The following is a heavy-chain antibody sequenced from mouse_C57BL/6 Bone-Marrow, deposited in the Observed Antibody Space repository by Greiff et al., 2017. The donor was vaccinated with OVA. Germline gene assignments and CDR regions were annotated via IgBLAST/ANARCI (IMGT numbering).Heavy chain of an antibody. J-gene: IGHJ3*01. Sequence: QVQLQQPGTDLVKPGASVKLSCKASGYTFTSYWMHWVKQRPGQGLEWLGNINPSNGGTNYNEKFKSKATLTVDKSSSKAYRQLSSLTSEVSAVDYCARAYYSNAFAYWGQGTLVTVSA. CDR2: INPSNGGT. CDR3: ARAYYSNAFAY. CDR1: GYTFTSYW. V-gene: IGHV1-53*01. D-gene: IGHD2-5*01.